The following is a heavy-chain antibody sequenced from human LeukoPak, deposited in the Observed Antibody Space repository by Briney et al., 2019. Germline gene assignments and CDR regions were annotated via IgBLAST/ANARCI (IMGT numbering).Heavy chain of an antibody. J-gene: IGHJ4*02. V-gene: IGHV4-59*08. Sequence: SETLSLTCTVSSGSISSYYWSWIRQPPGKGLEWIGYIYYSGSANYNPSLKSRVTISIHTSKNQFSLKLSSVTAADTAVFYCARHAIDGSGYYLDYFDYWGQGTLVTVSS. CDR2: IYYSGSA. D-gene: IGHD3-22*01. CDR1: SGSISSYY. CDR3: ARHAIDGSGYYLDYFDY.